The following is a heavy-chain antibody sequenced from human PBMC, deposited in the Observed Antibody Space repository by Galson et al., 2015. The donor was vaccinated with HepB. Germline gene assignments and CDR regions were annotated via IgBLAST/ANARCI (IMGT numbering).Heavy chain of an antibody. V-gene: IGHV3-21*01. Sequence: SLRLSCAASGFTFSSYSMNWVRQAPGKGLEWVSSISSSSSYIYYADSVKGRFTISRDNAKNSLYLQMNSLRAEDTAVYYCARDAGGSGWSSYYFDYWGQGTLVTVSS. D-gene: IGHD6-19*01. CDR3: ARDAGGSGWSSYYFDY. J-gene: IGHJ4*02. CDR1: GFTFSSYS. CDR2: ISSSSSYI.